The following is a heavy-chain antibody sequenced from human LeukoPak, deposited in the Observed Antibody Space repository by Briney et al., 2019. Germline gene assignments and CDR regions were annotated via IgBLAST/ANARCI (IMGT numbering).Heavy chain of an antibody. CDR2: ISWDSRTI. J-gene: IGHJ3*02. D-gene: IGHD3-16*01. Sequence: GGSLRLSCAASGFTFGDYAMNWGRQAPGKGLEWVSVISWDSRTINYADSVRGRFTISRDNAKSSLYLQMNSLRPEDTALYYCAKASTSYGYKDDAFDIWGQGTMVTVSS. V-gene: IGHV3-9*01. CDR1: GFTFGDYA. CDR3: AKASTSYGYKDDAFDI.